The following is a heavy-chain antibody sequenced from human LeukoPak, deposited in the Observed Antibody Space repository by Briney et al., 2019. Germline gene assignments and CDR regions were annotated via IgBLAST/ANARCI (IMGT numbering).Heavy chain of an antibody. CDR2: ISAYNGNT. CDR3: ARVEAARPPRYCLPDY. V-gene: IGHV1-18*01. D-gene: IGHD3-10*01. J-gene: IGHJ4*02. CDR1: GYTFTSYG. Sequence: GASVKVSCKASGYTFTSYGISWVRQAPGQGLEWMGWISAYNGNTNYAQKLQGRVTMTTDTSTSTAYMELRSLRSDDTAVYYCARVEAARPPRYCLPDYWGQGTLVTVSS.